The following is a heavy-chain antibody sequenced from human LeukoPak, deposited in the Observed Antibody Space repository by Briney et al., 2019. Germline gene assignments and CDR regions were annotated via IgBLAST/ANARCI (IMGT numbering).Heavy chain of an antibody. Sequence: SVKVSCKASGGTFSSYAISWVRQAPGQGLEWMGRIIPILGIANYAQKFQGRVTITADKSTSTAYMELSSLRSEDTAVYYCARERGMDYYDSSGHRSPLDYWGQGTLVTVSS. J-gene: IGHJ4*02. CDR1: GGTFSSYA. CDR2: IIPILGIA. D-gene: IGHD3-22*01. CDR3: ARERGMDYYDSSGHRSPLDY. V-gene: IGHV1-69*04.